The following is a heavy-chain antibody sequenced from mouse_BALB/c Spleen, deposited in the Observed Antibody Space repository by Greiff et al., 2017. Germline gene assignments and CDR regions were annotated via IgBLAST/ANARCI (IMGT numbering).Heavy chain of an antibody. CDR1: GFTFSSYG. CDR2: ISSGGSYT. CDR3: ARHYSGSNLYYFDY. J-gene: IGHJ2*01. V-gene: IGHV5-6*01. Sequence: EVKLMESGGDLVKPGGSLKLSCAASGFTFSSYGMSWVRQTPDKRLEWVATISSGGSYTYYPDSVKGRFTISRDNAKNTLYLQMSSLKSEDTAMYYCARHYSGSNLYYFDYWGQGTTLTVSS. D-gene: IGHD1-1*01.